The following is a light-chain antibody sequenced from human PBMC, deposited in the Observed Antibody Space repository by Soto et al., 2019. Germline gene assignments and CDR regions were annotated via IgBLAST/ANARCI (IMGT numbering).Light chain of an antibody. CDR3: AAWDDSLKGYV. V-gene: IGLV1-44*01. Sequence: QSVLTQPPSASGTPGQRVTFSCSGSSSNIGTNAVSWYQQLPGAAPKLLIKSNDQRPSGVPDRFSGSKSGASASLAIRGLQSEDEADYYCAAWDDSLKGYVFGTGTKVTVL. CDR2: SND. J-gene: IGLJ1*01. CDR1: SSNIGTNA.